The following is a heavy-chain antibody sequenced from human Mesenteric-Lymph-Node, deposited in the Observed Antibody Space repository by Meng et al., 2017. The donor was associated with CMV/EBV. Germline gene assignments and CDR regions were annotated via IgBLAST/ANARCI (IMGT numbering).Heavy chain of an antibody. CDR1: GFTFSSHN. CDR2: ISGSSSYI. D-gene: IGHD6-6*01. Sequence: GGSLRLSCAASGFTFSSHNINWVRQAPGKGLEWVASISGSSSYIYYADSVTGRFTISRDNAKKSVSLQMNSLRAEDTAVYYCASDIAARADYWGQGTLVTVSS. J-gene: IGHJ4*02. V-gene: IGHV3-21*01. CDR3: ASDIAARADY.